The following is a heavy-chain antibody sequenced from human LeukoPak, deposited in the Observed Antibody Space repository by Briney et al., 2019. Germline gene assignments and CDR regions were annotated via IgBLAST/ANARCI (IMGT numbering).Heavy chain of an antibody. CDR2: INPDNGKT. Sequence: ASMRVSCKAAGYNFNSYYIHWVRQAPGQGLTWMGWINPDNGKTKYERRFQGRVTMTWDTSINTAYVDLTGLRTDDTAVYYCAINEPAVSVVDAFDVWGQGTVVTVSS. J-gene: IGHJ3*01. V-gene: IGHV1-2*02. CDR1: GYNFNSYY. CDR3: AINEPAVSVVDAFDV. D-gene: IGHD2-15*01.